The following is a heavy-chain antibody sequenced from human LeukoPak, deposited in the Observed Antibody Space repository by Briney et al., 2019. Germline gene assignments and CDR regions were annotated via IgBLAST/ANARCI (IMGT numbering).Heavy chain of an antibody. D-gene: IGHD3-10*01. CDR2: ISYDGSNK. CDR3: AKEYYINWFDP. Sequence: GRSLRLSCAASGFTFSSYGLHWVRQAPGKGLEWVAVISYDGSNKYYADSVKGRFTISRDNSKNTLYLQMNSLRAEDTAVYYCAKEYYINWFDPWGQGTLVTVSS. CDR1: GFTFSSYG. J-gene: IGHJ5*02. V-gene: IGHV3-30*18.